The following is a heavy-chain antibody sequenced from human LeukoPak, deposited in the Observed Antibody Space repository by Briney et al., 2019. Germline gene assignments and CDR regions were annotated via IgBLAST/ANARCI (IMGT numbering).Heavy chain of an antibody. V-gene: IGHV3-23*01. D-gene: IGHD1-26*01. J-gene: IGHJ4*02. Sequence: GGSLRLSCAASGFTFSSYAMSWVRQAPGKGLEWVSAISGSGGSTYYADSVKGRFTISRDNSENTLYLQMNSLRAEDTAVYYCAKVRSYYLYYFDYWGQGTLVTVSS. CDR3: AKVRSYYLYYFDY. CDR1: GFTFSSYA. CDR2: ISGSGGST.